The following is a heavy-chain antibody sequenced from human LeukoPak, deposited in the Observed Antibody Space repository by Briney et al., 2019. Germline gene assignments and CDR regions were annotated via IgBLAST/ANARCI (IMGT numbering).Heavy chain of an antibody. D-gene: IGHD3-10*01. Sequence: GASVKVSCKASGGTSSSYAISWVRQAPGQGLEWMGGIIPIFGTANYAQKFQGRVTITADKSTSTAYMELSSLRSEDTAVYYCAKDVAYGSDYWGQGTLVTVSS. CDR2: IIPIFGTA. CDR1: GGTSSSYA. J-gene: IGHJ4*02. CDR3: AKDVAYGSDY. V-gene: IGHV1-69*06.